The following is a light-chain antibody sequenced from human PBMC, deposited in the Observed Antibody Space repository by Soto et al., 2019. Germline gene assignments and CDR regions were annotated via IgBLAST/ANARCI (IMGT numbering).Light chain of an antibody. J-gene: IGLJ2*01. Sequence: QSALTQPASVSGSPGQSNTISCTGTSSDVGAYDFVSWYQHSPGKAPKLVTFDVTHRPPGISDRFSGSKSANTASLTISGLQAADEAFYYCSSYTTRSTLVFGGGTKLTVL. CDR1: SSDVGAYDF. V-gene: IGLV2-14*01. CDR3: SSYTTRSTLV. CDR2: DVT.